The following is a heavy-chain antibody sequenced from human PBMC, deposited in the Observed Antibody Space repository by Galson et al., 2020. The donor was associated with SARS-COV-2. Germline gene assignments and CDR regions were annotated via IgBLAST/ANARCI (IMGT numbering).Heavy chain of an antibody. V-gene: IGHV3-23*01. CDR2: ISGSGGST. CDR1: GFTFSSYA. CDR3: AKYPMIVVVGGLCDY. J-gene: IGHJ4*02. Sequence: TGGSLRLSCAASGFTFSSYAMSWVRQAPGKGLEWVSAISGSGGSTYYADSVKGRFTISRDNSKNTLYLQMNSLRAEDTAVYYCAKYPMIVVVGGLCDYWGQGTLVTVSS. D-gene: IGHD3-22*01.